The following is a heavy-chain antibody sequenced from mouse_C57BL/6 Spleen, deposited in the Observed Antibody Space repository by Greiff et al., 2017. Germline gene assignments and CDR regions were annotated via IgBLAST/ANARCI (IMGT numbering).Heavy chain of an antibody. CDR3: ARSNYEYGSREYAMDY. D-gene: IGHD2-4*01. V-gene: IGHV1-39*01. CDR1: GYSFTDYN. J-gene: IGHJ4*01. Sequence: EVQLQQSGPELVKPGASVKISCKASGYSFTDYNMNWVKQSTGKSLEWIGVINPNYGTTSYNEKFKGKATLTVDQSSSTAYMQLNSLTSEDSAVYNCARSNYEYGSREYAMDYWGQGTAVTVSS. CDR2: INPNYGTT.